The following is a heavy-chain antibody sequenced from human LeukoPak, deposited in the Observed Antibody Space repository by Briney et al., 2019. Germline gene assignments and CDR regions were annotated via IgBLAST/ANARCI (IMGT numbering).Heavy chain of an antibody. CDR2: INPNSGGT. CDR1: GYTFTGYY. D-gene: IGHD6-13*01. CDR3: ARNPGSIAAAGEADY. J-gene: IGHJ4*02. V-gene: IGHV1-2*02. Sequence: VASVKVSCTASGYTFTGYYMHWARQAPGQGLEWMGWINPNSGGTNYAQKFQGRVTMTRDTSISTAYMELSRLRSDDTAVYYCARNPGSIAAAGEADYWGQGTLVTVSS.